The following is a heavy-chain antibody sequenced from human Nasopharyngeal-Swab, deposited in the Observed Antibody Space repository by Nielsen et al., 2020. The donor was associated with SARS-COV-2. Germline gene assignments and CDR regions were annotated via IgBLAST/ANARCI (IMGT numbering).Heavy chain of an antibody. CDR2: ISSTGDYI. Sequence: GGSLRLSCAASGFRFNMYTMNWVRQAPGKGLEWVSGISSTGDYIHYAASVEGRFTISRDNAKTSLYLQMNSLRAEDSAVYYCVRDTPAMFAYWGQGTLVTVSS. CDR1: GFRFNMYT. CDR3: VRDTPAMFAY. V-gene: IGHV3-21*01. J-gene: IGHJ4*02.